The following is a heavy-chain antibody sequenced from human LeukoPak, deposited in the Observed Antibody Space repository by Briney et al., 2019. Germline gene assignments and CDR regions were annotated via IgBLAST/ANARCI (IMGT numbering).Heavy chain of an antibody. J-gene: IGHJ6*03. CDR3: AKGRGSSVVDTSSMDV. Sequence: GGSLRLSCAASGLSFSSYCMHWVRQAPGKGLEWVASIWDDGSNKYNADSVKGRFTISRDNSKNTLYLQMNSLRGDDTAVSYFAKGRGSSVVDTSSMDVWGKGTTVTVSS. CDR1: GLSFSSYC. CDR2: IWDDGSNK. V-gene: IGHV3-30*02. D-gene: IGHD2-15*01.